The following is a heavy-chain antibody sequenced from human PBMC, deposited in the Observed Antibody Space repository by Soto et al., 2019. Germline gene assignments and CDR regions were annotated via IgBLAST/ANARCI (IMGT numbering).Heavy chain of an antibody. CDR2: IGTAGDT. CDR3: ASSGLGSGWEYYYYYGMDV. CDR1: GFTFSSYD. V-gene: IGHV3-13*01. D-gene: IGHD6-19*01. Sequence: GGSLRISCAASGFTFSSYDMHWVRQATGKGLEWVSAIGTAGDTYYPGSVKGRFTISRENAKNSLYLQMNSLRAGDTAVYYCASSGLGSGWEYYYYYGMDVWGQGTTVTVSS. J-gene: IGHJ6*02.